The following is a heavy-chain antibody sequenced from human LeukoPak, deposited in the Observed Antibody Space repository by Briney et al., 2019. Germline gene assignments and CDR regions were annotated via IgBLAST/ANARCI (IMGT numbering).Heavy chain of an antibody. Sequence: GGSLRLSCAASGFTFSSYGMHWVRQAPGKGLEWVAFIRYDGSNKYYADSVKGRFTISRDNSKNTMYLQMNSLRAEDTAVYYCAKDYDFWSGPDAFDIWGQGTMVTVSS. CDR1: GFTFSSYG. CDR2: IRYDGSNK. D-gene: IGHD3-3*01. J-gene: IGHJ3*02. CDR3: AKDYDFWSGPDAFDI. V-gene: IGHV3-30*02.